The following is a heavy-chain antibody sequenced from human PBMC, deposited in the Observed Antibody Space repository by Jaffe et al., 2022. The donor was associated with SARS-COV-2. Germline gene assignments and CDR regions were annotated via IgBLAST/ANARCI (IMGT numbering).Heavy chain of an antibody. CDR1: GVSISSSSYY. J-gene: IGHJ4*02. D-gene: IGHD4-17*01. CDR2: LYYTDKT. Sequence: QVQLQESGPGLVKPSETLSLTCTVSGVSISSSSYYWGWIRQPPGKGLEWIGNLYYTDKTYYSPSLKSRATISVDTSKNQFSLKLRSVTAADTAIYSCARHVFHTATDYWGQGTLVIVSS. V-gene: IGHV4-39*01. CDR3: ARHVFHTATDY.